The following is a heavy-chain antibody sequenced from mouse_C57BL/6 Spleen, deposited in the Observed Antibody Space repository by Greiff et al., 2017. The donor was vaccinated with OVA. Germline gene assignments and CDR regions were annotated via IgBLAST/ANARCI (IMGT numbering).Heavy chain of an antibody. D-gene: IGHD2-1*01. V-gene: IGHV1-69*01. CDR1: GYTFTSYW. Sequence: QVQLQQPGAELVMPGASVKLSCKASGYTFTSYWMHWVKQRPGQGLEWIGEIDPSDSYPNYNQKFKGKSTLTVDNSSSTAYLQLNSLTSEDSAVYYCARREVYYGNYQGYFDYWGQGTTLTVSS. CDR2: IDPSDSYP. CDR3: ARREVYYGNYQGYFDY. J-gene: IGHJ2*01.